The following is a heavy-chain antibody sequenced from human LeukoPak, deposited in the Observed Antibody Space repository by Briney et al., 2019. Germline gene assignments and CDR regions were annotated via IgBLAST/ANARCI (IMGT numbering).Heavy chain of an antibody. Sequence: ASVKVSCKASGYTFISYGISWVRQATGQGLEWMGWMNPNSGNTGYAQKFQGRVTLTTDTSTSTASMELRSLISDDTAVYYCARDLNEGINEAFDIWGQGTMVIVSS. CDR2: MNPNSGNT. J-gene: IGHJ3*02. CDR3: ARDLNEGINEAFDI. D-gene: IGHD1-1*01. CDR1: GYTFISYG. V-gene: IGHV1-18*01.